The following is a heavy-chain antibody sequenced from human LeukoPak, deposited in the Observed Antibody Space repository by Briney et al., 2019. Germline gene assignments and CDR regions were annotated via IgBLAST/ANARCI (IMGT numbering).Heavy chain of an antibody. V-gene: IGHV4-59*01. D-gene: IGHD3/OR15-3a*01. CDR3: ARGDYYYYYYYMDV. Sequence: PSETLSLTFTVSGGSISSYYWSWILQPPGKGLQWIGYISYSGGTNYNPSLKSRVTISEDTSKNQFSLQLSSVTAADTAVYYCARGDYYYYYYYMDVWGKGTTVTISS. J-gene: IGHJ6*03. CDR1: GGSISSYY. CDR2: ISYSGGT.